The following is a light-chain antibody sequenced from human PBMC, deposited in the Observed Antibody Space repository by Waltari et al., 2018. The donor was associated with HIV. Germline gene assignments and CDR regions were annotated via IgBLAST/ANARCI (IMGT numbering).Light chain of an antibody. CDR2: VNGDGTY. CDR3: QTWDSGIRV. J-gene: IGLJ3*02. V-gene: IGLV4-69*01. CDR1: SGHSSYA. Sequence: QLVLTQSASASASLGASVKLTCTLSSGHSSYAIAWHQQQAAKGPRYLMKVNGDGTYIKGDGIPDRFSGSSSEAERYLTISSLQSEDEADYYCQTWDSGIRVFGGGTKLTVL.